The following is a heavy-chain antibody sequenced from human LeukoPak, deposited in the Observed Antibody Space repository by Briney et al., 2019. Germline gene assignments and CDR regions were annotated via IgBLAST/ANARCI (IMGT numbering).Heavy chain of an antibody. CDR1: GLTFSSHW. CDR2: IYSGGST. V-gene: IGHV3-53*01. CDR3: ARVYYDFWSGYYPYYFDY. J-gene: IGHJ4*02. Sequence: GGSLRLSCAASGLTFSSHWMHWVRQAPGKGLEWVSVIYSGGSTYYADSVKGRFTISRDNSKNTLYLQMNSLRAEDTAVYYCARVYYDFWSGYYPYYFDYRGQGTLVTVSS. D-gene: IGHD3-3*01.